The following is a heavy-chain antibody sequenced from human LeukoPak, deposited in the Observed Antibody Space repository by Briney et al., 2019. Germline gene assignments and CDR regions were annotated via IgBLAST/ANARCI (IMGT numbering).Heavy chain of an antibody. Sequence: ETLSLTCAVYGGSFSGYYWSWIRQPPGKGLEWVSAISGSGGSTYYADSVKGRFTISRDNSKNTLYLQVNSLRPEDTAVYYCTRDLSGHYSIDYWGQGTLVTVSS. CDR1: GGSFSGYY. CDR3: TRDLSGHYSIDY. CDR2: ISGSGGST. V-gene: IGHV3-23*01. D-gene: IGHD3-22*01. J-gene: IGHJ4*02.